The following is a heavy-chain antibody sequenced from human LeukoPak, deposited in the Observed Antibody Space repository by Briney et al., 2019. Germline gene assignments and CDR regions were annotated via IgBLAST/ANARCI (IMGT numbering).Heavy chain of an antibody. CDR2: IKSKADGETI. CDR1: GFTFTNAW. V-gene: IGHV3-15*07. CDR3: STLTSRGLSDS. Sequence: GGSLRLSCADSGFTFTNAWMNWVRQAPGKGLEWVGRIKSKADGETIDYAAPVKGRFTFSRDDSKNMLYLQMNSLKSEDTAVYYCSTLTSRGLSDSWGQGTLVTVSS. D-gene: IGHD1-20*01. J-gene: IGHJ4*02.